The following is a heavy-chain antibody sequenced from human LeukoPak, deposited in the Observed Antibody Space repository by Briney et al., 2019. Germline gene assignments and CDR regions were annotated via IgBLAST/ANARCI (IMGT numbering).Heavy chain of an antibody. Sequence: ASVKVSCTASGYTFTGYYMHWVRQAPGQGLEWMGWINPNSGGTNYAQKFQGRVTMTRDTSISTAYMELSRLRSDDTAVYYCARVYCGGDCTDAFDIWGQGTMVTVSS. CDR2: INPNSGGT. J-gene: IGHJ3*02. CDR1: GYTFTGYY. V-gene: IGHV1-2*02. D-gene: IGHD2-21*02. CDR3: ARVYCGGDCTDAFDI.